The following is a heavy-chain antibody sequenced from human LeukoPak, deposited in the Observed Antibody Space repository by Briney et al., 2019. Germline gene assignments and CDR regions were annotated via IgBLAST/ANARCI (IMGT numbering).Heavy chain of an antibody. J-gene: IGHJ1*01. Sequence: GGSLRLSCAASGFTFSSYAMSWVRQAPGKGLEWVSAISGSGGSTYYADSVKGRFTISRDNSKNTLYLRMNSLRAEDTAVYYCAKGVGSEGDYVYLQHWGQGTLVTVSS. CDR2: ISGSGGST. CDR1: GFTFSSYA. D-gene: IGHD4-17*01. V-gene: IGHV3-23*01. CDR3: AKGVGSEGDYVYLQH.